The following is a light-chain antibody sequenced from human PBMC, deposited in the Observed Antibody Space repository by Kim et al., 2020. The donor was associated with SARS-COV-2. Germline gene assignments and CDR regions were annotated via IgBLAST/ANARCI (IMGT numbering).Light chain of an antibody. J-gene: IGKJ5*01. CDR3: QQYKSYPVT. V-gene: IGKV1D-16*02. CDR2: TAT. CDR1: QDISTL. Sequence: ASVGDTLTITCRARQDISTLLAWYQQKPGPAPKSLIYTATTLESGVPSRFSGSGSGTYFTLTISSLQPEDFATYYCQQYKSYPVTFGQGTRLEIK.